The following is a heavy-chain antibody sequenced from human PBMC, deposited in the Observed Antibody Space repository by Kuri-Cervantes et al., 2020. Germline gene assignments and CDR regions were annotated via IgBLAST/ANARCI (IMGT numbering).Heavy chain of an antibody. CDR3: ARALSFYDILTGYYRPYYFDY. V-gene: IGHV4-59*13. CDR1: GGSISSYY. CDR2: IYYSGST. Sequence: SETLSLTCTVSGGSISSYYWSWIRQPPGKGLEWIGYIYYSGSTNYNPSLKSRVTISVDTSKNQFSLKLSSVTAADTAVYYCARALSFYDILTGYYRPYYFDYWGQGTLVTDSS. D-gene: IGHD3-9*01. J-gene: IGHJ4*02.